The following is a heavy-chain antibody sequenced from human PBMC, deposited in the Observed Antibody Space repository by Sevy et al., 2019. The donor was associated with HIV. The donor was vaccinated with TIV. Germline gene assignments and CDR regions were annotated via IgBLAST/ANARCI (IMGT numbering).Heavy chain of an antibody. CDR1: EFTFSSYE. J-gene: IGHJ6*02. CDR3: AINSDYGMDA. Sequence: GGSLRLSCAASEFTFSSYEMNWVRQAPGKGLEWVSYISSSGSLIYYADSVKGRFTISRDNAKNSLYLQMNSLRAEDTAIYYCAINSDYGMDAWGQGTTVTVSS. V-gene: IGHV3-48*03. CDR2: ISSSGSLI. D-gene: IGHD4-4*01.